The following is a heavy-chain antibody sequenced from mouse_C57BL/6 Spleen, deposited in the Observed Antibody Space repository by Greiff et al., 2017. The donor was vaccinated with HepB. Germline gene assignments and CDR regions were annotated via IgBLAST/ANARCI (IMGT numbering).Heavy chain of an antibody. CDR2: IYPGDGDT. CDR3: ARLDYGSSFDY. CDR1: GYAFSSSW. D-gene: IGHD1-1*01. J-gene: IGHJ2*01. V-gene: IGHV1-82*01. Sequence: VMLVESGPELVKPGASVKISCKASGYAFSSSWMNWVKQRPGKGLEWIGRIYPGDGDTNYNGKFKGKATLTADKSSSTAYMQLSSLTSEDSAVYFCARLDYGSSFDYWGQGTTLTVSS.